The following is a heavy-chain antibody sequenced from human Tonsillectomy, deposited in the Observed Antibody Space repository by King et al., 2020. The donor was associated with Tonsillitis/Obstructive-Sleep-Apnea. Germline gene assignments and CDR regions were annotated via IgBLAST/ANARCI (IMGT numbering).Heavy chain of an antibody. CDR2: IKQDGREK. CDR3: ASGVFNWNYDLGWFDP. J-gene: IGHJ5*02. V-gene: IGHV3-7*01. CDR1: GFTFSSYW. D-gene: IGHD1-7*01. Sequence: VQLVESGGGLVQPGGSLRLSCAASGFTFSSYWMSWVRQAPGKGLEWVANIKQDGREKYYVDSVKGRFTISRDNAKNSLYLQMTSLRAEDTAVYYCASGVFNWNYDLGWFDPWGQGTLVTVSS.